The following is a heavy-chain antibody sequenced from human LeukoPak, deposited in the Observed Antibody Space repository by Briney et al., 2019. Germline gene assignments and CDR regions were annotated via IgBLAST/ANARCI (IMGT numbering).Heavy chain of an antibody. CDR1: GFTFSSYG. D-gene: IGHD5-24*01. CDR3: AKGGHGYNYYFDY. Sequence: GGSLRLSCAASGFTFSSYGVHWVRQAPGKGLEWVSSISSSSSYIYYADSVKGRFTISRDNAKNSLYLQMNSLRAEDTAVYYCAKGGHGYNYYFDYWGQGTLVTVSS. V-gene: IGHV3-21*01. CDR2: ISSSSSYI. J-gene: IGHJ4*02.